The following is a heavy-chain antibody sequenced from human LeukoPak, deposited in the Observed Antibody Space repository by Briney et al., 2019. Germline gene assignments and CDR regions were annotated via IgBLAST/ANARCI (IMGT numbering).Heavy chain of an antibody. CDR1: GFTFTTYW. CDR2: ISSGGGNT. Sequence: PGESLRLSCAASGFTFTTYWMSWVRQAPGKGLEWVSAISSGGGNTDYADSVKGRFTISRDNSKNTVFLQMNSLRAEDTGVYYCANRISGSSSWGQGTLVTVSS. D-gene: IGHD1-26*01. V-gene: IGHV3-23*01. J-gene: IGHJ5*02. CDR3: ANRISGSSS.